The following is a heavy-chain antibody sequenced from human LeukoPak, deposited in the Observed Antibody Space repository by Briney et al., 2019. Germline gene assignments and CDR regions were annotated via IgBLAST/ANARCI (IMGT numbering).Heavy chain of an antibody. J-gene: IGHJ3*02. V-gene: IGHV1-58*01. CDR3: ARDRDSSGYYYYAFDI. Sequence: GASVKVSCKASGFTFTSSAVQWVRQARGQRLEWIGWIVVGSGNTNYAQKFQERVTITRDMSTSTAYMELSSLRSEDTAVYYCARDRDSSGYYYYAFDIWGQGTMVTVSS. CDR2: IVVGSGNT. CDR1: GFTFTSSA. D-gene: IGHD3-22*01.